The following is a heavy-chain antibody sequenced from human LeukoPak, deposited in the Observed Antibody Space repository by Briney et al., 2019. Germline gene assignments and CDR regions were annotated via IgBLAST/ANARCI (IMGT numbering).Heavy chain of an antibody. Sequence: GGSLRLSCVASGYPFINYYMHWVRQAPGQGLEWMGWINPNSGGTNYAQKFQGRVTMTRDTSISTAYMELSTLRSDDTAVYYCARGITGAYWRFDYWGQGTLVTVSS. V-gene: IGHV1-2*02. CDR1: GYPFINYY. CDR2: INPNSGGT. J-gene: IGHJ4*02. CDR3: ARGITGAYWRFDY. D-gene: IGHD1-26*01.